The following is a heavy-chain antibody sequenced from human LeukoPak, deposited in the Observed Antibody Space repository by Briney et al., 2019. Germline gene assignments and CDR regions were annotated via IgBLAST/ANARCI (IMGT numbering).Heavy chain of an antibody. D-gene: IGHD3-3*01. CDR2: ISGSGDST. CDR1: GFTFSSYA. V-gene: IGHV3-23*01. J-gene: IGHJ4*02. Sequence: GGSLRLSCAASGFTFSSYAMSWVRQAPGKGLEWVSAISGSGDSTYYADFVKGRFTISRDNSKNTLYLLMNSLRAEDTAVYYCAKGGLDFWSGYYTHFDYWGQGTLVTVSS. CDR3: AKGGLDFWSGYYTHFDY.